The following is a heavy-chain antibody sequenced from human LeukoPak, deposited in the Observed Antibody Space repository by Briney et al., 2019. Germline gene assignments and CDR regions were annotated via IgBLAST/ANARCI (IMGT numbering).Heavy chain of an antibody. CDR1: GFTFSSYA. D-gene: IGHD6-13*01. J-gene: IGHJ5*02. V-gene: IGHV3-30*04. Sequence: PGGSLRLSCAASGFTFSSYAMHWVRQAPGRALEWVAVISYDGSNKYYADSVKGRFTISRDNSKNTLYLQMNSLRAEDTAVYYCARSSSSWSLEGWFDPWGQGTLVTVSS. CDR3: ARSSSSWSLEGWFDP. CDR2: ISYDGSNK.